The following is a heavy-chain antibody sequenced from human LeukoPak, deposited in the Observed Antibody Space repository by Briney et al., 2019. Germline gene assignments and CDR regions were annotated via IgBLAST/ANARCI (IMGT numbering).Heavy chain of an antibody. CDR3: ARKGRPGGIVGAQGAFDI. D-gene: IGHD1-26*01. CDR2: IYSGGST. V-gene: IGHV3-66*01. Sequence: PGGSLRLSCAASGFTVSSNYMSWVRQAPGKGLEWVSVIYSGGSTYYAASVKGRLTISRDNSKNTLYLQMNSLRAEDTALYYCARKGRPGGIVGAQGAFDIWGQGTMVTVSS. J-gene: IGHJ3*02. CDR1: GFTVSSNY.